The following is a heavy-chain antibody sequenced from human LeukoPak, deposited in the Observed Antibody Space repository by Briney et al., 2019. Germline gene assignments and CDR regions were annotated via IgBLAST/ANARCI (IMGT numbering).Heavy chain of an antibody. CDR2: INPSGGNT. V-gene: IGHV1-46*01. D-gene: IGHD4-17*01. CDR3: ARAQGYGDCDY. J-gene: IGHJ4*02. Sequence: ASVKVFSKASGYTFTDYYIHWVRQAPGQGLEWMGIINPSGGNTKYAEKFQARVTMTRDTSTSTVYMDLSSLRSEDTAVYYCARAQGYGDCDYWGRGTVVTVSS. CDR1: GYTFTDYY.